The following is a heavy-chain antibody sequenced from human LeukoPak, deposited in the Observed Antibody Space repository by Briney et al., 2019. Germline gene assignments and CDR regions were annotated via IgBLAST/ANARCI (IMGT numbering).Heavy chain of an antibody. CDR3: ARDRGVTMIVVVSLDY. CDR2: INPSGGST. J-gene: IGHJ4*02. Sequence: ASVKVSCKASGYTFTSYYMHWVRQAPGQGLEWMGIINPSGGSTSYAQKFQGRVTMTRDTSTSTVYMELSSLRSEDTAVYYCARDRGVTMIVVVSLDYWGQGTLVTVSS. CDR1: GYTFTSYY. D-gene: IGHD3-22*01. V-gene: IGHV1-46*01.